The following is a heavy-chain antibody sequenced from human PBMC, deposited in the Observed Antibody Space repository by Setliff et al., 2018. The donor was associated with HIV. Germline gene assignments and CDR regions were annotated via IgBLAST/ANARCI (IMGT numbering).Heavy chain of an antibody. V-gene: IGHV4-34*04. CDR2: INPVGRND. CDR3: ARVGLRFKYTFDY. D-gene: IGHD5-12*01. Sequence: SETLSLTCAVYGGSISGYYWSWIRQPPGKGLEWIGEINPVGRNDNYNPSLNNRAAIVLDTSKNQFSLWLTSVTAADTAVYYCARVGLRFKYTFDYWGQGMLVTVSS. J-gene: IGHJ4*02. CDR1: GGSISGYY.